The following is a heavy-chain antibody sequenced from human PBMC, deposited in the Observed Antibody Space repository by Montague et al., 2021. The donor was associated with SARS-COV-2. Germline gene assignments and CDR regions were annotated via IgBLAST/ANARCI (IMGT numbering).Heavy chain of an antibody. J-gene: IGHJ4*02. CDR3: VRVAWFGELSLADY. Sequence: SETLSLTCTVAGDSISSTVCYWGWMRQPPGKRLEWIGTIYHTGITHYXPSLKSRVTLSVDTSKNQLSLNVTSVTAADTAVYFCVRVAWFGELSLADYWGQGTLVAVSS. CDR2: IYHTGIT. V-gene: IGHV4-39*07. CDR1: GDSISSTVCY. D-gene: IGHD3-10*01.